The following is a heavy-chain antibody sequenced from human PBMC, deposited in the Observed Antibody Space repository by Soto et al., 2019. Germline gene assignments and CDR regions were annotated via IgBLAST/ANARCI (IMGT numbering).Heavy chain of an antibody. J-gene: IGHJ3*02. Sequence: GGSLRLSCAASGFTFSTYSMPWVRQAPGKGLVWVSRINSDGSTTNYADSVKGRFTISRNNAKNALYLQMNNLRVEDTAVYYCVTTGRLQNAFDIWGQGTVVTVSS. CDR2: INSDGSTT. CDR3: VTTGRLQNAFDI. CDR1: GFTFSTYS. D-gene: IGHD4-4*01. V-gene: IGHV3-74*01.